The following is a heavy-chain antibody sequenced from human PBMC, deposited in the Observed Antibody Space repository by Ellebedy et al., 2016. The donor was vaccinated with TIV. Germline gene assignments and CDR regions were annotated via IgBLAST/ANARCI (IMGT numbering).Heavy chain of an antibody. CDR1: GFTLSDHW. CDR2: INQDGSAK. CDR3: VRDFTGHWTLDY. J-gene: IGHJ4*02. D-gene: IGHD3-9*01. Sequence: GGSLRLXXVASGFTLSDHWMNWVRQAPGKGLEWVAMINQDGSAKDYVDSVKGRFTISRDISTNTVYVQMNSLRAEDTAVYYCVRDFTGHWTLDYWGQGTLVTVSS. V-gene: IGHV3-7*01.